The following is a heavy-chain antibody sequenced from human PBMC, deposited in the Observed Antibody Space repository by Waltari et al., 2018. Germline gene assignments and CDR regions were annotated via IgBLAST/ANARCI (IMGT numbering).Heavy chain of an antibody. Sequence: QVQLQESGPGLVKPSETLSLTCTVAGGSISSYYWSWIRQPPGKGLEWIWYIYYGGNTHYNPSLKSRVTISVDTSKNQFSLELGSVTAADTSVYSGARGLDGYNRGFDYWGQGTLVTVSS. J-gene: IGHJ4*02. CDR2: IYYGGNT. CDR3: ARGLDGYNRGFDY. CDR1: GGSISSYY. V-gene: IGHV4-59*01. D-gene: IGHD5-12*01.